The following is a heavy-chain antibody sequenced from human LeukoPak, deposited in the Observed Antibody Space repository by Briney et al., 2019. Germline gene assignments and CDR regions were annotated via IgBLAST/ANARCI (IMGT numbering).Heavy chain of an antibody. CDR2: INPSGGST. Sequence: ASVRVSCKASGYTFTSYYMHWVRQAPGQGLEWMGIINPSGGSTSYAQKFQGRVTMTRDTSTSTVYMELSSLRSEDTAVYYCARAFQAEWSDVWGKGTTVTVSS. D-gene: IGHD3-3*01. V-gene: IGHV1-46*01. J-gene: IGHJ6*04. CDR1: GYTFTSYY. CDR3: ARAFQAEWSDV.